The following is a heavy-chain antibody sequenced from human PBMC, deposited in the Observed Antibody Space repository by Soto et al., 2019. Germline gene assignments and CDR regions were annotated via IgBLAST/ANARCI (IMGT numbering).Heavy chain of an antibody. CDR3: ARGVYDFWSGHPKGLDY. J-gene: IGHJ4*02. D-gene: IGHD3-3*01. CDR1: GFTFSSYG. V-gene: IGHV3-73*01. CDR2: IRSKANSYAT. Sequence: TGWSLRLSCAASGFTFSSYGMHWVRQASGKGLEWVGRIRSKANSYATAYAVSVKGKFTISRDDSRNTAYLQMNSLKTEDTAVYYCARGVYDFWSGHPKGLDYWGQGTVVTVSS.